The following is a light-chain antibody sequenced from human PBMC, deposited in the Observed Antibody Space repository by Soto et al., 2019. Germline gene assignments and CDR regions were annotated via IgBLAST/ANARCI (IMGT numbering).Light chain of an antibody. V-gene: IGKV3-20*01. Sequence: EIVLTQSPGTLSLSPGESATLSCRASHSVGSAYLAWFQQKPGQAPRLLIYGTSNRATGIPDRFSGSGSGTDCTLTIRRLEPEDFGVYYCQQYGSSPYTFGQGTKLEIK. CDR3: QQYGSSPYT. CDR2: GTS. J-gene: IGKJ2*01. CDR1: HSVGSAY.